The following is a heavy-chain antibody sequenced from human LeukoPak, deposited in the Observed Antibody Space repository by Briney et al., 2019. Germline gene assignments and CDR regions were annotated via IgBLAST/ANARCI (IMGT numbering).Heavy chain of an antibody. CDR2: IWNDGSNK. CDR1: GFTFSYYA. CDR3: ARAGSSWSFVDY. V-gene: IGHV3-33*01. Sequence: GGSLRLSCATSGFTFSYYAMHWVRQAPGKGLEWVAVIWNDGSNKYYADSVKGRFTISRDNSKNTLYLQMNSLRAEDTAVYYCARAGSSWSFVDYWGQGTRVTVSS. J-gene: IGHJ4*02. D-gene: IGHD6-13*01.